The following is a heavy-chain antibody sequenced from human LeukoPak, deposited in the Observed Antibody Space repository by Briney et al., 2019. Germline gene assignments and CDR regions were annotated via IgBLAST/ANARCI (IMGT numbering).Heavy chain of an antibody. V-gene: IGHV3-11*01. D-gene: IGHD3-22*01. Sequence: PGGSLRLSCAASGFTFTDYYMSWIRQAPGKGLGWVSHMSVSGGTIYYADSVKARFTISRDNAKKSVYLQMNSLRAEDTAVYYWARRPYDTSGLDFWGQGTLVTVSS. CDR2: MSVSGGTI. CDR1: GFTFTDYY. CDR3: ARRPYDTSGLDF. J-gene: IGHJ4*02.